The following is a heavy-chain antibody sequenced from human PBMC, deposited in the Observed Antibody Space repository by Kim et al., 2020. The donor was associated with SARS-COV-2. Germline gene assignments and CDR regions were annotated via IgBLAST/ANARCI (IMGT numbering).Heavy chain of an antibody. CDR3: ARAGSGLYSY. V-gene: IGHV3-74*01. J-gene: IGHJ4*02. D-gene: IGHD6-19*01. Sequence: STSRADSVKGRFTISRDTAKNTLYMQMNSLRAEDTAVYYCARAGSGLYSYWGQGTLVTVSS. CDR2: ST.